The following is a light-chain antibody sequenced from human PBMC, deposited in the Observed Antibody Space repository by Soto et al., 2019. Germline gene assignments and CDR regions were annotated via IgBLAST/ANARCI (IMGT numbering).Light chain of an antibody. CDR2: GNS. Sequence: SVLTQPPSVSGAPGQRVTISCTGSSSNIGAGYDVHWYQHLPGTVPKLLIYGNSIRPSGVPDRFSGSKSGTSASLAITGLQAEDEADYYCQSYDTSLSAVIFGGGTKVTVL. V-gene: IGLV1-40*01. CDR3: QSYDTSLSAVI. CDR1: SSNIGAGYD. J-gene: IGLJ2*01.